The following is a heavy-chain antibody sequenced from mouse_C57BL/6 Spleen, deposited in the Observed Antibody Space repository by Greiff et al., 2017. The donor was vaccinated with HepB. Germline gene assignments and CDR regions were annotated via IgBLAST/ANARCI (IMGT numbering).Heavy chain of an antibody. CDR2: IDPSDSET. V-gene: IGHV1-52*01. CDR1: GYTFTSYW. CDR3: ARLGTTVGNDY. D-gene: IGHD1-1*01. J-gene: IGHJ2*01. Sequence: QVQLQQPGAELVRPGSSVKLSCKASGYTFTSYWMHWVKQRPIQGLEWIGNIDPSDSETHYNQKFKDKATLTVDKSSSTAYMQLSSLTSEDSAVYYCARLGTTVGNDYWGQGTTLTVSS.